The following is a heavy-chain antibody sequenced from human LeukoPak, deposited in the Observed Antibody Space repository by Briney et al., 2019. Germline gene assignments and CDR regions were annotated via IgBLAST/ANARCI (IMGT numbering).Heavy chain of an antibody. D-gene: IGHD5-12*01. Sequence: GEPRNFSGQGSGYSFTIYSIAWVRQIPGKGLGWMGIIYPVDSETSYSPSLQGQVTISAAKSISTAYLQWSSLKASDTAMDFCARQTSGYDPYYFDYWGQGTLVTVSS. CDR2: IYPVDSET. CDR3: ARQTSGYDPYYFDY. V-gene: IGHV5-51*01. J-gene: IGHJ4*01. CDR1: GYSFTIYS.